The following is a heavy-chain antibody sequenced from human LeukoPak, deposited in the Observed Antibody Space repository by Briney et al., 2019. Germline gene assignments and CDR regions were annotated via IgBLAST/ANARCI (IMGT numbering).Heavy chain of an antibody. CDR1: GFTFSNYA. Sequence: GGSLRLSCAASGFTFSNYAMNWVRQAPGKGLEWVSAISGSGGNTYYADSVKGRFTISRDNTKNSLYLQMNSLRAEDTAVYYCARDRSTVTTWVDYWGQGTLVTVSS. J-gene: IGHJ4*02. CDR3: ARDRSTVTTWVDY. CDR2: ISGSGGNT. V-gene: IGHV3-23*01. D-gene: IGHD4-17*01.